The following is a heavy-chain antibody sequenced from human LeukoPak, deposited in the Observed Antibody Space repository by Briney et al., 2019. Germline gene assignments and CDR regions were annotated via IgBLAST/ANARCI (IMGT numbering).Heavy chain of an antibody. J-gene: IGHJ5*02. Sequence: ASVKVSCKASGYTFTGYYMHWVRQAPGQGLEWMGRINPNSGGTNYAQKFQGRVTMTRDTSISTAYMELSRLRSDDTAVYHCARVSTMVRGVMTFDPWGQGTLVTVSS. CDR3: ARVSTMVRGVMTFDP. D-gene: IGHD3-10*01. CDR2: INPNSGGT. CDR1: GYTFTGYY. V-gene: IGHV1-2*06.